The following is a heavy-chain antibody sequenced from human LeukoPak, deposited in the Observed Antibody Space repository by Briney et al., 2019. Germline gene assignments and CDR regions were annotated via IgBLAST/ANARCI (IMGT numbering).Heavy chain of an antibody. CDR1: GFTFSSYA. CDR2: ISGSGGST. V-gene: IGHV3-23*01. J-gene: IGHJ4*02. D-gene: IGHD6-13*01. Sequence: GGSLRLSCTASGFTFSSYAMSWVRQAPGKGLEWVSAISGSGGSTYYADSVKGRFTISRDNAKNSLYLQMNSLRAEDTAVYYCARDGSSWYSSYYFDYWGQGTLVTVSS. CDR3: ARDGSSWYSSYYFDY.